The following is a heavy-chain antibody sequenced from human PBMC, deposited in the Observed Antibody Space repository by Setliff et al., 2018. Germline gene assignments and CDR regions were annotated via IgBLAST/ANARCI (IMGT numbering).Heavy chain of an antibody. D-gene: IGHD3-3*01. J-gene: IGHJ4*02. CDR2: IYHSGST. CDR3: ARLNFWSGFWYFTL. V-gene: IGHV4-39*01. CDR1: GGSISSGSYY. Sequence: SETLSLTCAVSGGSISSGSYYWSWIRQPAGKGLEWIGSIYHSGSTYFNPSLKSRVTISVDTSKNQVSLKVNSVTAADTGVYYCARLNFWSGFWYFTLWGQGTPVTVSS.